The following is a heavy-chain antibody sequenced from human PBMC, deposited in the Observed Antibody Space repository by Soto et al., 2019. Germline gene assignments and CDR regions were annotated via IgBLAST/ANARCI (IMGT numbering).Heavy chain of an antibody. CDR3: ARLELHLLGPNWFDP. CDR2: IYYSGST. CDR1: GGSISSYY. J-gene: IGHJ5*02. D-gene: IGHD1-7*01. Sequence: SETLSLTCTVSGGSISSYYWSWIRQPPGKGLEWIGYIYYSGSTNYNPSLKSRVTISVDTSKNQFSLKLSSVTAADTAVYYCARLELHLLGPNWFDPWGQGTLVTVSS. V-gene: IGHV4-59*01.